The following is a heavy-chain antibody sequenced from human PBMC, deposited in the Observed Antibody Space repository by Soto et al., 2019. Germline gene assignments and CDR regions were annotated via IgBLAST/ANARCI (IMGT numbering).Heavy chain of an antibody. CDR1: GFTFSSYN. V-gene: IGHV3-48*01. CDR2: ITDSSSTI. CDR3: ARDKGSSSWHSFDY. D-gene: IGHD2-2*01. Sequence: GVSLRLSCAASGFTFSSYNMNWVRQAPGRGLEWVSYITDSSSTIQYADSVKGRFTTSRDNAKNSLYLQMNSLRAEDTAVYYCARDKGSSSWHSFDYWGQGTLVTVSS. J-gene: IGHJ4*02.